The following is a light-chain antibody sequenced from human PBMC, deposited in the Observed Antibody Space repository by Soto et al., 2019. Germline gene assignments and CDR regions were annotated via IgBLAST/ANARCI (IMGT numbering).Light chain of an antibody. CDR2: GAS. J-gene: IGKJ5*01. CDR3: QHFRA. CDR1: QSVSSSY. Sequence: EVVLTQSPGTLSLSPGDRATLSCRASQSVSSSYVAWYQQKRGQAPRLLMYGASSRATGIPDRFSGSGSGTDFTLTISRLEPEEFVLYYCQHFRAFGQGTRLEIK. V-gene: IGKV3-20*01.